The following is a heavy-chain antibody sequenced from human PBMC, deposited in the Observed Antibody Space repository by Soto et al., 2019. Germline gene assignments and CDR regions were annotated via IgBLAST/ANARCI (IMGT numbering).Heavy chain of an antibody. J-gene: IGHJ5*02. Sequence: ASVKVSCKASGYTFTSYYMHGVRQAPGQGLEWMGIINPSGGSTSYAQKFQGRVTMTRDTSTSTVYMELSSLRSEDTAVYYCARAPLAAAGIPAWFDPWGQGTLVTVSS. CDR2: INPSGGST. CDR1: GYTFTSYY. V-gene: IGHV1-46*01. CDR3: ARAPLAAAGIPAWFDP. D-gene: IGHD6-13*01.